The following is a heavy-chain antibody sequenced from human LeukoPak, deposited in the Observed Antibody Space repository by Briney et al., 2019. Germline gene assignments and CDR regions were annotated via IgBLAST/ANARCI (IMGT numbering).Heavy chain of an antibody. D-gene: IGHD3-22*01. J-gene: IGHJ5*02. CDR1: GGSISSHH. CDR3: ARLYDSSGYTNWLDP. V-gene: IGHV4-59*11. Sequence: TTSETLSLTCTVSGGSISSHHWSWIRQPPGKGLEWIGYIYYSGSTKYNPSLKSRVTISVDTSKNQFSLELSSVTAADTAVYYCARLYDSSGYTNWLDPWGQGTLVTVSS. CDR2: IYYSGST.